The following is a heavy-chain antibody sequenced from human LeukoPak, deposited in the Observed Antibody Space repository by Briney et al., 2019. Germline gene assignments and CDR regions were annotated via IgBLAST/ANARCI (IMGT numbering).Heavy chain of an antibody. CDR1: GGSISSYY. V-gene: IGHV4-59*01. Sequence: PSETLSLTCTVSGGSISSYYWSWIRQPPGKGLEWIGYIYYSGSTNYNPSLKSRVIISVDTSKNQFSLKLSSVTAADTAVYYCARLEQQLDNAFDIWGQGTMVTVSS. CDR2: IYYSGST. CDR3: ARLEQQLDNAFDI. J-gene: IGHJ3*02. D-gene: IGHD6-13*01.